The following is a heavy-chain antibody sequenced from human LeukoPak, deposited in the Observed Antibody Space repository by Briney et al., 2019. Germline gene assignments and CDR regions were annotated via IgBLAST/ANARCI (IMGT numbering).Heavy chain of an antibody. D-gene: IGHD2-8*01. Sequence: SETLSLTCTVSGGSISSSSYYWGWIRQPPGKGLEWIGSIYYSGSTYYNPSLKSRVTISVDTSKNQFSLKLSSVTAADTAVYYCAGQGRMLSAFDYRGQGTLVTVSS. CDR2: IYYSGST. CDR3: AGQGRMLSAFDY. J-gene: IGHJ4*02. CDR1: GGSISSSSYY. V-gene: IGHV4-39*01.